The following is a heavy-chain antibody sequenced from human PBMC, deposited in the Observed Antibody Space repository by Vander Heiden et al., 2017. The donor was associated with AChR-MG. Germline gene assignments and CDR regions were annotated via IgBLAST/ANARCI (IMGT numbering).Heavy chain of an antibody. V-gene: IGHV4-34*01. D-gene: IGHD3-22*01. CDR3: ARRGYYDGTSYYYD. CDR1: GGSFSSHY. J-gene: IGHJ4*02. CDR2: INHTGST. Sequence: QVLLQQWGAGLLKPSETLSPTCGVSGGSFSSHYWTWLRQTPGKGLEWIGEINHTGSTNRNPSLESRVTLSIDTSKKQFSLKLSSVTAADTAVYFCARRGYYDGTSYYYDWGQGTLVTVSS.